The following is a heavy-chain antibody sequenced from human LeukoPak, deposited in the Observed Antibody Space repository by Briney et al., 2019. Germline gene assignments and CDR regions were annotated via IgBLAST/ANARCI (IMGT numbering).Heavy chain of an antibody. Sequence: SQTLSLTCAISGDGVSSNSAAWNWIRQSPARGLEWLGRTYYRSKWHNDYAPSVKGRITINPDTSKNQFSLQVNSVTPDDTAVYYCVRSRGDLDYWGQGTLVTVSS. D-gene: IGHD3-10*01. CDR1: GDGVSSNSAA. V-gene: IGHV6-1*01. J-gene: IGHJ4*02. CDR2: TYYRSKWHN. CDR3: VRSRGDLDY.